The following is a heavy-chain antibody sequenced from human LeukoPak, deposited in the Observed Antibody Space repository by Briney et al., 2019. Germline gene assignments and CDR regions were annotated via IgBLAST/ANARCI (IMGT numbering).Heavy chain of an antibody. CDR1: GFTVSSNY. CDR2: IYSGGST. V-gene: IGHV3-53*01. J-gene: IGHJ4*02. D-gene: IGHD2-15*01. Sequence: GSLRLSCAASGFTVSSNYMSWVRQAPGKGLEWVSVIYSGGSTYYADSVKGRFTISRDNAKNSLYLQMNSLRAEDTAVYYCARDLRSGHFDYWGQGTLVTVSS. CDR3: ARDLRSGHFDY.